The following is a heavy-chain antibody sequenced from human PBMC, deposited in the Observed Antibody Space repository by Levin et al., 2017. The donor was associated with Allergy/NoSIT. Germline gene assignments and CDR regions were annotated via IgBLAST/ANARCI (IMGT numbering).Heavy chain of an antibody. Sequence: SQTLSLPCTVSGGSISNSIYYWAWVRQSPGMGLEWVGSIHHSGTTYYNPSLKSRVTISVDTSNNQFSLNLSSVTAADTAVYYCARRYPPGYYDYYYLDVWGKGTTVTVSS. CDR1: GGSISNSIYY. CDR2: IHHSGTT. D-gene: IGHD2-2*01. J-gene: IGHJ6*03. CDR3: ARRYPPGYYDYYYLDV. V-gene: IGHV4-39*01.